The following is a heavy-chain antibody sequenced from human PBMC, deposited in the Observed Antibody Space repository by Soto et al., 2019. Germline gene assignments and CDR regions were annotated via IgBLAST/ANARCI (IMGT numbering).Heavy chain of an antibody. Sequence: QVQLVQSGAEVKKPGSSVKVSCKASGGTFISYAISWVRQAPVQGLEWMGGIIPIFGKANYAQRFQGRVKITADESTSTAYMALSRLRSEATAVYYCACWSYGMPRGDYWGQGTLVTVSS. CDR2: IIPIFGKA. CDR3: ACWSYGMPRGDY. CDR1: GGTFISYA. V-gene: IGHV1-69*12. J-gene: IGHJ4*02. D-gene: IGHD5-18*01.